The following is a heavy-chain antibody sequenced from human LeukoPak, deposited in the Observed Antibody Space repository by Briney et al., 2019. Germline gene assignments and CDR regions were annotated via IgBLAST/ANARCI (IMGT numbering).Heavy chain of an antibody. CDR2: IYSGGST. CDR1: GFTVSSNY. J-gene: IGHJ5*02. CDR3: TRSYGDYAGINWFDP. Sequence: PGGSLRLSCAASGFTVSSNYMSWVRQAPGKGLEWVSVIYSGGSTYYADSVKGRFTISRDNSKNTLYLQMNSLRAEDTAVYHCTRSYGDYAGINWFDPWGQGTLVTVSS. D-gene: IGHD4-17*01. V-gene: IGHV3-53*01.